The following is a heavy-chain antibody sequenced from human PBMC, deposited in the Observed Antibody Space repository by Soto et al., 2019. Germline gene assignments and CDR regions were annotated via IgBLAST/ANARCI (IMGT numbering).Heavy chain of an antibody. Sequence: ASVQVSCKASGYTFTSYGSSWVRQAPGQGLEWMGWISAYNGNTNYAQKLQGRVTMTTDTSTSTAYMELRSLRSDDTAVYYCARVYPKWWFDPWGQGTLVTVSS. CDR3: ARVYPKWWFDP. CDR2: ISAYNGNT. D-gene: IGHD1-26*01. CDR1: GYTFTSYG. V-gene: IGHV1-18*04. J-gene: IGHJ5*02.